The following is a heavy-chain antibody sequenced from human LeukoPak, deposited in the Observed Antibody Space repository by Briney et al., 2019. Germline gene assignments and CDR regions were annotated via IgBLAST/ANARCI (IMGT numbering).Heavy chain of an antibody. CDR1: GYTFTGYY. J-gene: IGHJ5*02. D-gene: IGHD2-2*02. Sequence: GASVKVSCKASGYTFTGYYMHWGRQAPGQGLEWMGWTNPNSGGTNYAQKFQGRVTMTRDTSISTAYMELSRLRSDDTAVYYCARDAYCSSTSCYIPWGQGTLVTVSS. CDR3: ARDAYCSSTSCYIP. V-gene: IGHV1-2*02. CDR2: TNPNSGGT.